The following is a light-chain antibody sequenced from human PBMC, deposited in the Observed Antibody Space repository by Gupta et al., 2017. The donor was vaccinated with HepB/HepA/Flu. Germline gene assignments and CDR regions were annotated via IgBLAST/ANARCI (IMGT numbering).Light chain of an antibody. CDR3: QQSDSTPFT. CDR1: QSISSY. V-gene: IGKV1-39*01. CDR2: AAS. Sequence: DIQMTQSPSSLSASVGDRVTITCRASQSISSYLNWYQQKPGKAPKLLIYAASRWQSGVPSRFSGSGSGTDFTLTISSLQPEDFATYYCQQSDSTPFTFGHGTKVDIK. J-gene: IGKJ3*01.